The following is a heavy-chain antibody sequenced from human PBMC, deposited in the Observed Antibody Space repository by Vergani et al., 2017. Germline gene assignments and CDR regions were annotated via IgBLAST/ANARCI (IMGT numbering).Heavy chain of an antibody. V-gene: IGHV2-5*01. CDR3: ARQQWTSFDY. Sequence: QITLKESGPTLVKPTQTLTLTCTFSGFSLSTSGVGVGWLRQPPGKALDWLAPIYWNDDKRYSPSLKSRLTITKDTSKKQVVLTMTNMDPVDTATYYCARQQWTSFDYWGQGTLVTVSS. J-gene: IGHJ4*02. D-gene: IGHD6-19*01. CDR1: GFSLSTSGVG. CDR2: IYWNDDK.